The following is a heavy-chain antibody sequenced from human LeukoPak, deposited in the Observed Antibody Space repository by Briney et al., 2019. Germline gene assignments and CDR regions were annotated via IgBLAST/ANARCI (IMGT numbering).Heavy chain of an antibody. Sequence: GGSLRLSCAASGFTISNAWMSWVRQAPGKGLAWVGSIKSKTDGGTTDYAAPVKGRFTISRDDSKNTLYLQMNSLKTEDTAVYYCTTVGLLGLSFWSGTHDYWGQGTLVTVSS. CDR2: IKSKTDGGTT. D-gene: IGHD3-3*01. J-gene: IGHJ4*02. V-gene: IGHV3-15*01. CDR1: GFTISNAW. CDR3: TTVGLLGLSFWSGTHDY.